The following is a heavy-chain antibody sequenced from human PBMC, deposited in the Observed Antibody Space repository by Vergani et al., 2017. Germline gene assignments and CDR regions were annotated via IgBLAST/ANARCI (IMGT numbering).Heavy chain of an antibody. CDR2: MNPNSANT. D-gene: IGHD3-22*01. J-gene: IGHJ4*02. Sequence: QVQLVQSGAEVKKPGASVKVSCKASGYTFTSYDINWVRQATGQGLEWMGWMNPNSANTGYAQKFQGRVTMTRNTSISTAYMELSSLRSEDTAVYYCARGLHLYYYDSGLFDYWGQGTLVIVSS. V-gene: IGHV1-8*01. CDR1: GYTFTSYD. CDR3: ARGLHLYYYDSGLFDY.